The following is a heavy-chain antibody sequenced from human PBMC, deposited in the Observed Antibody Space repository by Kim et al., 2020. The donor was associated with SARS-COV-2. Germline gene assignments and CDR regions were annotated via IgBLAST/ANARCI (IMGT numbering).Heavy chain of an antibody. CDR2: GRT. V-gene: IGHV3-53*05. Sequence: GRTTTGDSVNGRFTISRDNSENTLSLQMNSLRPDDTAVYCCARLTNDYFDLWGQGTLVTVSS. CDR3: ARLTNDYFDL. D-gene: IGHD4-4*01. J-gene: IGHJ4*02.